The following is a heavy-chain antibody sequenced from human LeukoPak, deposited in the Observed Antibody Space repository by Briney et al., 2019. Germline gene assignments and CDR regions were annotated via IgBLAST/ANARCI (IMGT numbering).Heavy chain of an antibody. Sequence: SETLSLTCAVYGGSFSGYYWSWIRQPPGKGLEWIGEINHSGSTNYNPSLKSRVTISVDTSKNQFSLKLSSVTAADTAVYYCARDYILPYYFDYWGQGTLVTVSS. V-gene: IGHV4-34*01. CDR2: INHSGST. D-gene: IGHD4-4*01. CDR3: ARDYILPYYFDY. CDR1: GGSFSGYY. J-gene: IGHJ4*02.